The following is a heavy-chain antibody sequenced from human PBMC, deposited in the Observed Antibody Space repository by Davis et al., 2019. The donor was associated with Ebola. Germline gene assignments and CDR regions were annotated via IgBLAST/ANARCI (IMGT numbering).Heavy chain of an antibody. CDR2: INSDGSIT. J-gene: IGHJ4*02. D-gene: IGHD4-17*01. CDR1: GFTFSDYA. Sequence: PGGSLRLSCSASGFTFSDYAMTWVRQAPGKGLVWVSRINSDGSITGYAGSVKGRFTFSRDNAKNTLYLQMNSLRAEDTAVYYCARGGTVTSTPLDHWGQGTLVTVSS. CDR3: ARGGTVTSTPLDH. V-gene: IGHV3-74*01.